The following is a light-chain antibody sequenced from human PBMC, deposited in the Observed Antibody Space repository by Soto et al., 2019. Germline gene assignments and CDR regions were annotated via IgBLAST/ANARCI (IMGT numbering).Light chain of an antibody. CDR1: QSVSSN. CDR2: GAS. J-gene: IGKJ1*01. CDR3: QQYNNWPRT. Sequence: EILMTPSPATLSVSPGERATLSCSASQSVSSNLAWYQQKPGQAPRLLIYGASTRATGIPARFSGSGSGTDFTLTISSLQSEDFAVYYCQQYNNWPRTFGQGTKVEIK. V-gene: IGKV3-15*01.